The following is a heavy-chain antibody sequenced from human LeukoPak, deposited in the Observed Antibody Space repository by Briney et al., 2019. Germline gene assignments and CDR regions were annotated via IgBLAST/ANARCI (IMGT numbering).Heavy chain of an antibody. Sequence: GGSLRLSCAASGFTFRNYWMHWVRQAPGKGLVWVSRINSDGTYTNYADSVKGRFTISRDNAKNTLYLQMNSLRAEDTAVYSCARGADGVSSNSRGWFDPWGQGTLVTVSS. J-gene: IGHJ5*02. V-gene: IGHV3-74*01. CDR2: INSDGTYT. D-gene: IGHD2-15*01. CDR3: ARGADGVSSNSRGWFDP. CDR1: GFTFRNYW.